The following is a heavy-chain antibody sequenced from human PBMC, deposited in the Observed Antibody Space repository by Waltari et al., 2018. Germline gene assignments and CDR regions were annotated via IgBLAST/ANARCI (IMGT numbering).Heavy chain of an antibody. CDR1: GGSFSGYY. V-gene: IGHV4-34*01. J-gene: IGHJ4*02. D-gene: IGHD3-10*01. CDR3: ARGSRGVRGSTHFDY. Sequence: QVQLQQWGAGLLKPSETLSLTCAVYGGSFSGYYWSWIRQPPGKGLELIGEINHSGITNYNPSLKSRVTISVDTSKNQFSLKLSSVTAADTAVYYCARGSRGVRGSTHFDYWGQGTLVTVSS. CDR2: INHSGIT.